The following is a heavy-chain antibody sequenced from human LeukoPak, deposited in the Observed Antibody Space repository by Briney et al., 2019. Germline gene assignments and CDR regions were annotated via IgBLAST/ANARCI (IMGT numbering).Heavy chain of an antibody. CDR3: ARSYHYDSSGYLDAFDI. CDR1: GYTFTGYY. J-gene: IGHJ3*02. CDR2: INPNSGGT. V-gene: IGHV1-2*02. D-gene: IGHD3-22*01. Sequence: ASVKVSCKASGYTFTGYYMHWVRQAPGQGLEWMGWINPNSGGTNYAQKFQGRVAMTRDMSTSTVYMELSSLRSEDTAVYYCARSYHYDSSGYLDAFDIWGQGTMLTVSS.